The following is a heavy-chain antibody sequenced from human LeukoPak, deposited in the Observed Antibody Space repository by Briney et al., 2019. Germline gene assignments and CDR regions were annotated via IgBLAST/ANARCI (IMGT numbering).Heavy chain of an antibody. J-gene: IGHJ6*03. V-gene: IGHV1-2*02. CDR1: GYTFTGYY. CDR2: INPNSGGT. D-gene: IGHD3-22*01. Sequence: LGASVKVSCKASGYTFTGYYMHWVRQAPGQGLEWMGWINPNSGGTNYAQKFQGRVTMTRDTSISTAYMELSRLRSDDTAVYYCARDWGYYYDSSVLYYMDVWGKGTTVTVSS. CDR3: ARDWGYYYDSSVLYYMDV.